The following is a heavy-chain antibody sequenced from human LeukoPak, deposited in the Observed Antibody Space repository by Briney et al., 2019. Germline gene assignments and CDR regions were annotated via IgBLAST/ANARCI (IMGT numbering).Heavy chain of an antibody. J-gene: IGHJ5*02. CDR2: ISGSGHST. CDR1: GFTFSNYG. CDR3: AKDRSVSGSSENNWFDP. V-gene: IGHV3-23*01. Sequence: GGSLRLSCAASGFTFSNYGMTWVRQAPEKGLEWVSSISGSGHSTYYADSVKGRVTISRDNSKNTLYPQMNSLRADDTAVYYCAKDRSVSGSSENNWFDPWGQGTLVTVSS. D-gene: IGHD1-26*01.